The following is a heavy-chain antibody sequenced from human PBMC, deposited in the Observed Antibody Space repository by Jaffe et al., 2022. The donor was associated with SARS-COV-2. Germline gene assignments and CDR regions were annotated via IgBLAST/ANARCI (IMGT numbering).Heavy chain of an antibody. V-gene: IGHV3-23*01. CDR1: GFTFKDYA. D-gene: IGHD3-16*01. CDR3: AKSSTSYVYRLDY. J-gene: IGHJ4*02. Sequence: EVQLLESGGGLARPGGSVRLSCVATGFTFKDYAMNWVRQAPGEGLEWVSGISGSGNSPFYADSVKGRFTISRDNSMNIVYLQINSLRTEDSAIYYCAKSSTSYVYRLDYWGQGTLLTVSS. CDR2: ISGSGNSP.